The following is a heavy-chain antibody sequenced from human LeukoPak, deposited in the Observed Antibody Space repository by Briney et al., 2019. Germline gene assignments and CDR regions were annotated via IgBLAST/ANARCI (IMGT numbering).Heavy chain of an antibody. CDR3: ARDKIVGATLLDY. J-gene: IGHJ4*02. V-gene: IGHV3-7*01. D-gene: IGHD1-26*01. CDR2: IKQDGSEK. CDR1: GFSFSNYW. Sequence: GGSLRLSCAASGFSFSNYWMSWVRQAPGKGLEWVANIKQDGSEKYYVDSVKGRFTISRDNAKNSLYLQMNSLRAEDTAVYYCARDKIVGATLLDYWGQGTLVTVSS.